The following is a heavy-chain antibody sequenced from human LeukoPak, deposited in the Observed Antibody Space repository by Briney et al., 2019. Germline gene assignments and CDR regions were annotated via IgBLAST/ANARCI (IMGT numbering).Heavy chain of an antibody. CDR1: SASISGTYYF. Sequence: SGTLSLTCTVTSASISGTYYFWGWIRQSPGKGLEWIGSIYNSGTTYYNPSLKSRVTISVDTSKNQFSLKLSSVTAADTAVYYCARDVGPGGNWFDPWGQGTLVTVSS. CDR3: ARDVGPGGNWFDP. CDR2: IYNSGTT. J-gene: IGHJ5*02. D-gene: IGHD3-10*01. V-gene: IGHV4-39*07.